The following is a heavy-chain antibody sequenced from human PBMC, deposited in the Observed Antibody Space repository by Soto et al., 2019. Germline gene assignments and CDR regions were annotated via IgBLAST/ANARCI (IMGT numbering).Heavy chain of an antibody. CDR3: AKDRPRRTSGYFFDY. J-gene: IGHJ4*02. D-gene: IGHD1-1*01. CDR2: IYYSGST. Sequence: SETLSLTCTVSGCSISSYYWNLIRQPPGKGLEWIGYIYYSGSTNYNPSLKSRVTISVDTSKDQFSLKLSSVTAADTALYYCAKDRPRRTSGYFFDYWGQGTPVTVSS. CDR1: GCSISSYY. V-gene: IGHV4-59*01.